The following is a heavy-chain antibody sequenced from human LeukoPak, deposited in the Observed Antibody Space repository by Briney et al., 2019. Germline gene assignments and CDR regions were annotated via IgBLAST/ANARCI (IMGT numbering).Heavy chain of an antibody. CDR2: ISWNSGSI. D-gene: IGHD4-11*01. J-gene: IGHJ4*02. V-gene: IGHV3-9*01. CDR3: AAGHYRNTPG. Sequence: TGGSLRLSCAASGFTFDDYAMHWVRQAPGKGLEWVSGISWNSGSIGYADSVKGRFTISRDNAKNSLYLQMNSLRAEDTALYHCAAGHYRNTPGWGQGALVTVSS. CDR1: GFTFDDYA.